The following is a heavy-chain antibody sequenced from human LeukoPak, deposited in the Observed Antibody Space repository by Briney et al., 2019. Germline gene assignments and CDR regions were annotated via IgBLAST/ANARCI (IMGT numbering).Heavy chain of an antibody. Sequence: GGSLRLSCAASGFTFDDYGMSWVRQAPGKGLEWVAFIRYDGSNKYYADSVKGRFTISRDNSKNTLYLQMNSLGPEDTGVYYCAKDDLLTAYYGYLLDYWGQGTLVTVSS. D-gene: IGHD3-9*01. CDR1: GFTFDDYG. CDR3: AKDDLLTAYYGYLLDY. CDR2: IRYDGSNK. J-gene: IGHJ4*02. V-gene: IGHV3-30*02.